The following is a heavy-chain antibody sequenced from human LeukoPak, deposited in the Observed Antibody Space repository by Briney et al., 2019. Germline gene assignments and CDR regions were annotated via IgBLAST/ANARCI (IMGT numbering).Heavy chain of an antibody. V-gene: IGHV1-2*02. J-gene: IGHJ5*02. D-gene: IGHD4-17*01. CDR2: INPNSGGT. CDR3: ARDEDDYGDYGNWFDP. CDR1: GYTFTGYY. Sequence: PAASVTVSCKASGYTFTGYYMHWVRQAPGQGLEWMGWINPNSGGTNYAQKFQGRVTMTTDTSTSTAYMELRSLRSDDTAVYYCARDEDDYGDYGNWFDPWGQGTLVTVSS.